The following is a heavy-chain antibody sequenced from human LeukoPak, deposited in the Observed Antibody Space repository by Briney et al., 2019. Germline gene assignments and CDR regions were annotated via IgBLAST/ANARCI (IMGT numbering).Heavy chain of an antibody. Sequence: TGESLKISCKGSGYSFTSYWIGWVRQMPGKGLEWMVIINPADSDTRYNPSFQGRVTISVDKSINAAYLQWTSLRASDTAMYYCARQYNYGLLDRWGQGTLVTVSS. J-gene: IGHJ5*02. CDR2: INPADSDT. V-gene: IGHV5-51*01. CDR1: GYSFTSYW. D-gene: IGHD5-18*01. CDR3: ARQYNYGLLDR.